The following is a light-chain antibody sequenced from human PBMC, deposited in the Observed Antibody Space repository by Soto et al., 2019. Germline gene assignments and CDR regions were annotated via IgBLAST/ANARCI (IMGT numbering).Light chain of an antibody. Sequence: QSVLTQPPSASGTPGQRVTISCSGSSSNIGSNYVYWYQQLPGTAPKLLIYRNNQWPSGVPDRFSGSKSGTSASLAISGLRSEDEADYYCAAWDDSLSGPNVVFGGGTKLTVL. V-gene: IGLV1-47*01. CDR1: SSNIGSNY. CDR2: RNN. J-gene: IGLJ2*01. CDR3: AAWDDSLSGPNVV.